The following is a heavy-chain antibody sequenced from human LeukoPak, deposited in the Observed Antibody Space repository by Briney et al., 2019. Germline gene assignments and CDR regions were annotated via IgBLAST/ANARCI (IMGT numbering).Heavy chain of an antibody. CDR3: AKDGYSSCCYYWFDP. CDR2: ISGSGGST. D-gene: IGHD6-13*01. CDR1: GFTFSSYA. J-gene: IGHJ5*02. V-gene: IGHV3-23*01. Sequence: AGGSRRLSCAASGFTFSSYATSWVRQAPGKGLEWVSAISGSGGSTYYADSVKGRFTISRDNSKNTLYLQMNSLRAEDTAVYYCAKDGYSSCCYYWFDPWGQGTLVTVSS.